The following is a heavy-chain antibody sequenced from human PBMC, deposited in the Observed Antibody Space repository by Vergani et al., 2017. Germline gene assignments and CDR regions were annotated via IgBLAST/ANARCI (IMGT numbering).Heavy chain of an antibody. D-gene: IGHD1-26*01. Sequence: EVQLVESGGGLVQPGGSLRLSCAASGFTFSSYEMNWVRQAPGKGLEWVSYISSSGSTIYYADSVKGRFTISRDNAKNSLYLQMNSLRAEDTAVYYCARLINIVGAIDDWGQGTLVTVSS. J-gene: IGHJ4*02. V-gene: IGHV3-48*03. CDR3: ARLINIVGAIDD. CDR1: GFTFSSYE. CDR2: ISSSGSTI.